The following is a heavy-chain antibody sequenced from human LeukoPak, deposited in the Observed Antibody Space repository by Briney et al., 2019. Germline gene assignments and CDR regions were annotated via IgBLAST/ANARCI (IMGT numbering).Heavy chain of an antibody. V-gene: IGHV3-7*03. CDR2: IKQDGSEK. CDR1: GFTFSSYW. D-gene: IGHD5-12*01. CDR3: ASSVGTYSLVATISLIPYYYGMDV. J-gene: IGHJ6*04. Sequence: GGSLRLSCAASGFTFSSYWMSWVRQAPGKGLEWVATIKQDGSEKYYVDSVKGRFTISRDNAKNSLYLQMNSLRAEDTAVYYCASSVGTYSLVATISLIPYYYGMDVWGKGTTVTVSS.